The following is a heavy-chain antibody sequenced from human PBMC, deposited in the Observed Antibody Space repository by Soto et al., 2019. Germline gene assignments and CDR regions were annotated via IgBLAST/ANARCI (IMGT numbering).Heavy chain of an antibody. Sequence: QVQLQESGPGLVKPSETLSLTCTVSGGSISSYYWSWIRQPPGKGLEWIGYIYYSGSTNYNPSLRSRSPISVTTSKNQSSLRLSSGPAPDPTVYYCAKLFTISVDKVNFDYGGKGTLSPSPQ. D-gene: IGHD5-12*01. CDR1: GGSISSYY. J-gene: IGHJ4*02. V-gene: IGHV4-59*01. CDR3: AKLFTISVDKVNFDY. CDR2: IYYSGST.